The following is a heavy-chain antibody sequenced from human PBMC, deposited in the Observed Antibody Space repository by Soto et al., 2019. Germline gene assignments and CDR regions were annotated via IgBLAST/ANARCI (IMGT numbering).Heavy chain of an antibody. CDR3: AKIIAAAGTLDY. J-gene: IGHJ4*01. CDR2: ISYDGSNK. CDR1: GFTFSSYG. Sequence: PGGSLRLSCAASGFTFSSYGMHWVRQAPGKGLEWVAVISYDGSNKYYADSVKGRFTVSRDNSKNTLYLQMNSLRAEDTAVYYCAKIIAAAGTLDYWGHGTLVTVSS. D-gene: IGHD6-13*01. V-gene: IGHV3-30*18.